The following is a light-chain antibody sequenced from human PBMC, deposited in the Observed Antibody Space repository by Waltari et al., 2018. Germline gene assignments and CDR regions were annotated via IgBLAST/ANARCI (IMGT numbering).Light chain of an antibody. CDR2: EDI. Sequence: QSALTQPASVSGSPGQSITISCTGTSRNIGTYNLVSWYQQYPGKAPKLMIYEDIKRPSGVSNRFSGSKPGNTASLTISGLQVEDEADYFCCSHAGTGTFNVIFGGGTKLTVL. J-gene: IGLJ2*01. V-gene: IGLV2-23*02. CDR3: CSHAGTGTFNVI. CDR1: SRNIGTYNL.